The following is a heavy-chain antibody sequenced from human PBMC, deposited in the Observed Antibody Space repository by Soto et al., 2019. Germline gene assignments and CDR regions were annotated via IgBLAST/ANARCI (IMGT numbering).Heavy chain of an antibody. CDR3: ARGGGLWSQGWFDP. J-gene: IGHJ5*02. D-gene: IGHD3-16*01. V-gene: IGHV1-18*04. CDR1: GYTFTSNG. CDR2: NSPYNGDT. Sequence: ASVKVSCKASGYTFTSNGISRVRQAPRQGLEWLGWNSPYNGDTDYAPKVQSRVTMTTDTSTATAYMELRSLRSDDTAVYYCARGGGLWSQGWFDPWGQGTLVTVSS.